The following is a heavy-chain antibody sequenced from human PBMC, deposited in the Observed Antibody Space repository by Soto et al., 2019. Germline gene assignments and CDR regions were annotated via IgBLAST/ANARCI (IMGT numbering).Heavy chain of an antibody. CDR3: ASVLQLWLLNY. Sequence: SETLSLTCTVSGGSISSGCYYWSWIRQHPGKGLEWIGYIYYSGSTYYNPSLKSRVTISVDTSKNQFSLKLSSVTAADTAVYYCASVLQLWLLNYWGQGTLVTVSS. CDR2: IYYSGST. CDR1: GGSISSGCYY. J-gene: IGHJ4*02. V-gene: IGHV4-31*03. D-gene: IGHD5-18*01.